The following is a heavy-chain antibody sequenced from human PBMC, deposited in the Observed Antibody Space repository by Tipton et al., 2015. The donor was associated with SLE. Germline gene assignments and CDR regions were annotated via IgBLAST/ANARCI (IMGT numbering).Heavy chain of an antibody. V-gene: IGHV4-4*07. J-gene: IGHJ3*02. D-gene: IGHD2/OR15-2a*01. Sequence: TLSLTCNVSGVSISSSYWSWIRQPAGKGLEWIGRIYTSGATDDNPSLKSRVTMPVDMSKNQIFLKMTSVTAADSAVYFCARVWLNNAFDIWGQGTRVTVSS. CDR1: GVSISSSY. CDR3: ARVWLNNAFDI. CDR2: IYTSGAT.